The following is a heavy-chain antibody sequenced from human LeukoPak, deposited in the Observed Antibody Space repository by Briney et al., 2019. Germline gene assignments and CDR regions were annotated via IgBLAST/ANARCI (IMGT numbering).Heavy chain of an antibody. V-gene: IGHV4-59*01. CDR2: IYYSGST. CDR1: GGSISSYY. Sequence: SETLSLTCTVSGGSISSYYWSWIRQPPGKGLEWIGYIYYSGSTNYNPSLKSRLTISVDTSKNHFSLKLSSVTAAGTAVYYCARVAALGLDIWGQGTMVTVSS. J-gene: IGHJ3*02. D-gene: IGHD6-25*01. CDR3: ARVAALGLDI.